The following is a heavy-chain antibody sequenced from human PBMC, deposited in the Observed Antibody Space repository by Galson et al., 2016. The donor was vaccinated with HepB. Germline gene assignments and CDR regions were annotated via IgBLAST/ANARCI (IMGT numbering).Heavy chain of an antibody. CDR2: ITYGGGDK. J-gene: IGHJ4*02. D-gene: IGHD4-11*01. CDR1: QFTFRDYG. Sequence: SLRLSCAGSQFTFRDYGMHWVRQAPGKGLEWVAVITYGGGDKYYGDSVKGRFTISRDDSRNTLHLEMNSLRVEDTAVYYCAREQGYSDYRTADCWGQGTLVTVSS. CDR3: AREQGYSDYRTADC. V-gene: IGHV3-33*08.